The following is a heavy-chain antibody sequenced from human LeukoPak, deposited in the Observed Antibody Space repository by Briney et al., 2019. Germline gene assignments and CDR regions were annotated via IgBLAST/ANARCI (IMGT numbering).Heavy chain of an antibody. Sequence: ASVKVSCKASGGAFSSYAISWVRQAPGQGLEWMGWISAYNGNTNYAQKLQGRVTMTTDTSTSTAYMELRSLRSDDTAVYYCARGGGDIQLWLRASGYFDLWGRGTLVTVSS. CDR1: GGAFSSYA. CDR3: ARGGGDIQLWLRASGYFDL. D-gene: IGHD5-18*01. J-gene: IGHJ2*01. CDR2: ISAYNGNT. V-gene: IGHV1-18*01.